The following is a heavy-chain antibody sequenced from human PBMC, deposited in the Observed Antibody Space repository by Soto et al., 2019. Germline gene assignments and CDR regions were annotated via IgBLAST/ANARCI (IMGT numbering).Heavy chain of an antibody. D-gene: IGHD6-13*01. CDR1: GDSVSINSAA. CDR2: TYYRSKWYN. CDR3: AKVYSSSWFSTPYYYYGMDV. Sequence: SQTLSLTCAISGDSVSINSAAWNLIRQSPSRGLEWLGRTYYRSKWYNDYAVSVKSRITINPDTSKNQFSLQLNSVTPEDAAVYYCAKVYSSSWFSTPYYYYGMDVWGQGTTVTVSS. J-gene: IGHJ6*02. V-gene: IGHV6-1*01.